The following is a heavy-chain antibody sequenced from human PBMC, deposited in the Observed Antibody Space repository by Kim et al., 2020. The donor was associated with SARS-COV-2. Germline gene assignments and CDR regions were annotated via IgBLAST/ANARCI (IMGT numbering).Heavy chain of an antibody. CDR3: TTGGSPNVLLWFGELLLRY. J-gene: IGHJ4*02. Sequence: GGSLRLSCAASGFTFSNAWMSWVRQAPGKGLEWVGRIKSKTDGGTTDYAAPVKGRFTISRDDSKNTLYLQMNSLKTEDTAVYYCTTGGSPNVLLWFGELLLRYWGQGTLVTVSS. V-gene: IGHV3-15*01. CDR2: IKSKTDGGTT. D-gene: IGHD3-10*01. CDR1: GFTFSNAW.